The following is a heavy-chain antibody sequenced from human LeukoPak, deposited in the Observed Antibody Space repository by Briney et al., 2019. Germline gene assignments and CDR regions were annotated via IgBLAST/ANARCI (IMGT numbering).Heavy chain of an antibody. Sequence: ASVKVSCKASGYTFTGYYMHWVRQAPGQGLEWMGSIDPNSGGTDYAQKFQGRITMTRDTSISTAYMELSRLRSDDTAVYHCASSAGGYSYGFPFDFWGQGTLVTVSS. CDR1: GYTFTGYY. CDR3: ASSAGGYSYGFPFDF. V-gene: IGHV1-2*02. CDR2: IDPNSGGT. J-gene: IGHJ4*02. D-gene: IGHD5-18*01.